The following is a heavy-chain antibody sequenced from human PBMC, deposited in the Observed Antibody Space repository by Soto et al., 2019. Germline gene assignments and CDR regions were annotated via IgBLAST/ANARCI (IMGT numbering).Heavy chain of an antibody. Sequence: QVQLVQSGAEVKKPGASVKVSCKASGYTFSSFGINWVRQAPGQGLEWMGWISAYNGNTKYAQKLQGRVTTTTDTTTSAADRELRSLRAEDRAVYYCARVGGMVCGGGRYGMDVWGQGTTVTVSS. CDR3: ARVGGMVCGGGRYGMDV. CDR2: ISAYNGNT. CDR1: GYTFSSFG. V-gene: IGHV1-18*01. D-gene: IGHD2-15*01. J-gene: IGHJ6*02.